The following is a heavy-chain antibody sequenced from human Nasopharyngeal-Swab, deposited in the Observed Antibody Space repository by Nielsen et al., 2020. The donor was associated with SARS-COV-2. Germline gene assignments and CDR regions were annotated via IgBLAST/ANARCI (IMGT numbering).Heavy chain of an antibody. CDR3: AKIARTMTKYYFDY. CDR1: GFTFSSYG. CDR2: IFSTGSPI. Sequence: GGSLRLSCAASGFTFSSYGVSWVRQAPGKGLEWVSIIFSTGSPIYYADSVKGRFTISRDNSRNTLYLQMNSLRAEDTAVYYCAKIARTMTKYYFDYWGQGALVTVSS. D-gene: IGHD4-17*01. V-gene: IGHV3-23*03. J-gene: IGHJ4*02.